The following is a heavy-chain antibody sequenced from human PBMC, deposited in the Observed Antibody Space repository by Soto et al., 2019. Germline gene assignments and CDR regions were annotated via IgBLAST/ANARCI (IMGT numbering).Heavy chain of an antibody. CDR3: ARDIQYGTSWQRFDS. CDR1: GYTFTNYA. J-gene: IGHJ4*02. CDR2: VNTYNGNP. V-gene: IGHV1-18*01. Sequence: QVQLVQSGGELKKPGASVKVSCTASGYTFTNYAISWVRQAPGRGLEWMGWVNTYNGNPNYAQIFQGRVTMTTDTSTGTAYMELRSLKSDDSAIYYCARDIQYGTSWQRFDSWGQGTLVTVSS. D-gene: IGHD6-13*01.